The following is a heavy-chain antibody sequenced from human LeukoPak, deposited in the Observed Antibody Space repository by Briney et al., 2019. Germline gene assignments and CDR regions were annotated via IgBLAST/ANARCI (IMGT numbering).Heavy chain of an antibody. D-gene: IGHD3-10*01. CDR1: GDCVSTNNAA. J-gene: IGHJ5*01. CDR3: ARGAYGSYNWFYP. Sequence: SQTHSLTCAISGDCVSTNNAAWNWIRQSPSRGLEWLGRTYYRSKWYNDYAVSVKSRITINPDTSKNQFSLQLDSVTPEDTALYYCARGAYGSYNWFYPWGQGTLVTVSS. V-gene: IGHV6-1*01. CDR2: TYYRSKWYN.